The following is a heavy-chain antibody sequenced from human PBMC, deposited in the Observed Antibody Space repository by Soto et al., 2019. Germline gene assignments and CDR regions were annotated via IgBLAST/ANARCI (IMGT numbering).Heavy chain of an antibody. CDR3: VRWEVSYGYRGWFDP. Sequence: GESLKIYCNGSGYSFTNYWIGWVRQMPGKDLEWMGIIYPGDSDVRYSPSSQGQVTISADKSITTAYLQWSSLKASDTAMYYCVRWEVSYGYRGWFDPWGQGTLLTV. CDR2: IYPGDSDV. D-gene: IGHD3-16*01. V-gene: IGHV5-51*01. J-gene: IGHJ5*02. CDR1: GYSFTNYW.